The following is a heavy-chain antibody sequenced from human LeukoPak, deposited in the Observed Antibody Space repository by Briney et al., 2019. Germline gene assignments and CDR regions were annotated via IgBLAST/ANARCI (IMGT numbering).Heavy chain of an antibody. D-gene: IGHD6-6*01. CDR3: AREVAYSSFFEAFDI. CDR2: IKEDGSET. CDR1: GFTLGSYW. Sequence: GGSLRLSCAASGFTLGSYWMTWVRQAPRKGLEWAAAIKEDGSETYYVDSVKGRFTISRDNSKNTLYLQMNSLRAEDTAVYYCAREVAYSSFFEAFDIWGQGTMVTVSS. J-gene: IGHJ3*02. V-gene: IGHV3-7*01.